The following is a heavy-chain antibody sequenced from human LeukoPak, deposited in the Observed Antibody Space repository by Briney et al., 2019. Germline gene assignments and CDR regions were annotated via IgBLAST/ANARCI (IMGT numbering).Heavy chain of an antibody. V-gene: IGHV1-18*01. CDR2: ISAYNGNT. Sequence: GASVKVSCKASGYTYTSYGISWVRQAPGQGLEWMGWISAYNGNTNYAQKLQGRVTMTTDTSTSTAYMELRSLRSDDTAVYYCASSAGYDILTAYLLDYWGQGTLVTVPS. CDR3: ASSAGYDILTAYLLDY. D-gene: IGHD3-9*01. J-gene: IGHJ4*02. CDR1: GYTYTSYG.